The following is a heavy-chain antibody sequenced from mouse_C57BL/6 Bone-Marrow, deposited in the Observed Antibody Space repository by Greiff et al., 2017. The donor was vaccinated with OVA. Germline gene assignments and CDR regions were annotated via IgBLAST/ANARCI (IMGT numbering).Heavy chain of an antibody. Sequence: QVQLQQSGAELVKPGASVKISCKASGYAFSSYWMNWVKQRPGKGLEWIGQIYPGDGDTNYNGKFKGKATLTADKSSSTAYMQLSSLTSEDSAVYFCARCRDDYDGLDYWGQGTTLTVSS. CDR1: GYAFSSYW. V-gene: IGHV1-80*01. D-gene: IGHD2-4*01. CDR3: ARCRDDYDGLDY. J-gene: IGHJ2*01. CDR2: IYPGDGDT.